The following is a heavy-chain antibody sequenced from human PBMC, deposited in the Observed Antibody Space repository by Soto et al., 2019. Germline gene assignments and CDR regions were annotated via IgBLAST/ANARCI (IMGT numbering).Heavy chain of an antibody. CDR1: GFTFSSYA. J-gene: IGHJ6*02. V-gene: IGHV3-23*01. D-gene: IGHD1-26*01. CDR3: AKDLRSGNPLTGYYYYGMDV. CDR2: ISGSGGST. Sequence: PGGSLRLSCAASGFTFSSYAMSWVRQAPGKGLEWVSAISGSGGSTYYADSVKGRFTISRDNSKNTLYLQMNSLRAEDTAVYYCAKDLRSGNPLTGYYYYGMDVWGQGTTVTVSS.